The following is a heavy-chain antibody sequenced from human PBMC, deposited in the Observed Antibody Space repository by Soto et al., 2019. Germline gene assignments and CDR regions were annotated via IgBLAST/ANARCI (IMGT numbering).Heavy chain of an antibody. CDR1: GFTFSSYG. J-gene: IGHJ6*02. CDR3: AKDILITGTTTWLYYYYGMDV. V-gene: IGHV3-30*18. Sequence: QVQLVESGGGVVQPGRSLRLSCAASGFTFSSYGMHWVRQAPGKGLAWVAVISYDGSNKYYADSVKGRFTISRDNSKNTLYLQMNSLRAEDTAVYYCAKDILITGTTTWLYYYYGMDVWGQGTTVTVSS. CDR2: ISYDGSNK. D-gene: IGHD1-7*01.